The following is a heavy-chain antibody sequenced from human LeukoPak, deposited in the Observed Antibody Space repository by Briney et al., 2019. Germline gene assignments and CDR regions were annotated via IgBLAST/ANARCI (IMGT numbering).Heavy chain of an antibody. CDR2: IGWNSGGI. CDR3: AKTSSETSGSQTPWAFDI. V-gene: IGHV3-9*01. J-gene: IGHJ3*02. D-gene: IGHD1-26*01. Sequence: GGSLRLSCAASGFTFDDYAMHWVRQAPGKGLEWVSGIGWNSGGIVYADSVKGRFTISRDNAKNSLSLQMNSLRAEDTALYYCAKTSSETSGSQTPWAFDIWGQGTMVTVSS. CDR1: GFTFDDYA.